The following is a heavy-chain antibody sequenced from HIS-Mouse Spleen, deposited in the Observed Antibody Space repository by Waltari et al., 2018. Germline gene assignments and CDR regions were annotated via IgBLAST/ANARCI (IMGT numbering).Heavy chain of an antibody. CDR3: AKGAAAGEDY. D-gene: IGHD6-13*01. Sequence: EVQLLESGGGLVQPGGSLRLSCAASGFTFSSYAMSWVSQAPGKGLVCVSGISGSGGSTYYADSVKGRFTISRDNSKKKLYLQMNSLRAEDTAVYYCAKGAAAGEDYWGQGTLVTVSS. CDR2: ISGSGGST. V-gene: IGHV3-23*01. J-gene: IGHJ4*02. CDR1: GFTFSSYA.